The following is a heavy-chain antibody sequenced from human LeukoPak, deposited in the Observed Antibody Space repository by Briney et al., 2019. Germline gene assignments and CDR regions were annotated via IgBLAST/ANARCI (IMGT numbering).Heavy chain of an antibody. J-gene: IGHJ4*02. CDR2: ISGGGSTI. D-gene: IGHD3-22*01. CDR1: GFTFSDYY. CDR3: ARDIYYYDTSGYYFPGGSDY. Sequence: GGSLRLSCAASGFTFSDYYMSWIRQAPGKGLEWVSYISGGGSTIYYADSVKGRFTISRDNAKNSLYLQMNSLRAEDTAVYYCARDIYYYDTSGYYFPGGSDYWGQGTLVTVSS. V-gene: IGHV3-11*04.